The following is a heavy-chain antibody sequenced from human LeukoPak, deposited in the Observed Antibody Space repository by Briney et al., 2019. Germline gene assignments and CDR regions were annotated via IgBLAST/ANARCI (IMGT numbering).Heavy chain of an antibody. CDR3: AKDFFIAVAGTRYYFDY. Sequence: PGRSLRLSCAASGFTFDDYAMHWVRQAPGKGLEWVSGISWNSGSIGYADSVKGRFTISRDNAKNSLYLQMNSPRAEDTALYYCAKDFFIAVAGTRYYFDYWGQGTLVTVSS. J-gene: IGHJ4*02. V-gene: IGHV3-9*01. CDR2: ISWNSGSI. D-gene: IGHD6-19*01. CDR1: GFTFDDYA.